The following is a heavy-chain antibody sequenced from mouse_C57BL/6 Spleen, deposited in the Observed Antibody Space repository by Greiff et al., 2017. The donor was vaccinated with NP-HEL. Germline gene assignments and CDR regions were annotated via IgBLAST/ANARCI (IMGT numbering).Heavy chain of an antibody. V-gene: IGHV1-15*01. CDR3: TSDGFDY. CDR2: IDPETGGT. Sequence: VHLVESGAELVRPGASVTLSCKASGYTFTDYEMHWVKQTPVHGLEWIGAIDPETGGTAYNQKFKGKAILTADKSSSTAYMELRSLTSEDSAVYYCTSDGFDYWGQGTTLTVSS. D-gene: IGHD2-3*01. J-gene: IGHJ2*01. CDR1: GYTFTDYE.